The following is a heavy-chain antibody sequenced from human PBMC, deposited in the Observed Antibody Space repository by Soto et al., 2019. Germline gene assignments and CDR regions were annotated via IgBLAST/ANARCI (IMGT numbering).Heavy chain of an antibody. Sequence: GGSLRLSCEASGFIFSNYAMNWIRQAPGKGLVWVSEISGSGDPTYYRDSVKGRFTISRDNSKNTLYLQIHSLSAEDTAIYYCVKAEIWKYGIFDSWGHGTLVTVSS. CDR1: GFIFSNYA. CDR3: VKAEIWKYGIFDS. V-gene: IGHV3-23*01. J-gene: IGHJ4*01. D-gene: IGHD1-7*01. CDR2: ISGSGDPT.